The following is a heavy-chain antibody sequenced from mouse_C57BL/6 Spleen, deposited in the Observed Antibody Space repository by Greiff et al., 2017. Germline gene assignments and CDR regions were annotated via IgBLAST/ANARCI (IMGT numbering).Heavy chain of an antibody. D-gene: IGHD2-3*01. CDR3: TTGGYDGYPYYFDY. CDR1: GFNIKDYY. V-gene: IGHV14-1*01. Sequence: EVQRVESGAELVRPGASVKLSCTASGFNIKDYYMHWVKQRPEQGLEWIGRIDPEDGDTEYAPKFQGKATMTADTSSNTAYLQLSSLTSEDTAVYYCTTGGYDGYPYYFDYWGQGTTLTVSS. CDR2: IDPEDGDT. J-gene: IGHJ2*01.